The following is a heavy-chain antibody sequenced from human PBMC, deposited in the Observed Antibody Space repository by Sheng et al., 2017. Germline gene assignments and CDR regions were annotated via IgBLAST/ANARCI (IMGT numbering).Heavy chain of an antibody. CDR1: GFTFSSYG. CDR3: ARESMVRGVGNWFDP. D-gene: IGHD3-10*01. V-gene: IGHV3-33*01. CDR2: IWYDGSNK. J-gene: IGHJ5*02. Sequence: QVQLVESGGGVVQPGRSLRLSCAASGFTFSSYGMHWARQAPGKGLEWVAVIWYDGSNKYYADSVKGRFTISRDNSKNTLYLQMNSLRAEDTAVYYCARESMVRGVGNWFDPWGQGTLVTV.